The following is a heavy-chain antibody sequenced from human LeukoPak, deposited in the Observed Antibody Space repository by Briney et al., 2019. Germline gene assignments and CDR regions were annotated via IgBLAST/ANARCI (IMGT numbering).Heavy chain of an antibody. D-gene: IGHD6-13*01. Sequence: PSETLSLTCAVYGGSFSGYYWSWIRQPPGKGLEWIGEINDSGSTNYNPSLKSRVTISVDTSKNQFSLKLNSVTAADTAVYYCARGESSPPSYYYYYMDVWGKGTTVTVSS. CDR2: INDSGST. V-gene: IGHV4-34*01. CDR1: GGSFSGYY. CDR3: ARGESSPPSYYYYYMDV. J-gene: IGHJ6*03.